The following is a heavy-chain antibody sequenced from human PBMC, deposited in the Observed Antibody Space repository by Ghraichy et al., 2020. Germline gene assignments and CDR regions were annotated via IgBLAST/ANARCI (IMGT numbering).Heavy chain of an antibody. D-gene: IGHD2-21*01. CDR3: AKLEYHGGDWFFDY. V-gene: IGHV2-5*02. J-gene: IGHJ4*02. CDR1: GFSLSSIGAS. Sequence: SGPTLVKPTQTLTLTCTFSGFSLSSIGASVGWIRQPPGKALEWLALIYWDDEKRYSPSLRTRLTITKDTSKNQVVLMMTNMDPLDTATYYCAKLEYHGGDWFFDYWGQGILVTVSS. CDR2: IYWDDEK.